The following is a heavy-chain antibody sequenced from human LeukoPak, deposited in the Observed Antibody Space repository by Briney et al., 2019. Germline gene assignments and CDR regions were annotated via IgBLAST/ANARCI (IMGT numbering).Heavy chain of an antibody. D-gene: IGHD5-18*01. CDR3: ARAYTYGLNY. CDR1: GYTFTHYY. J-gene: IGHJ4*02. Sequence: GASVKVSCEASGYTFTHYYMHWVRQVPGQGLEWMGTINPSGGSTSYAQKFQGRVTMTRDTSTSTVYMELSSLRTEDTAVFYCARAYTYGLNYWGQGTLVTVSS. V-gene: IGHV1-46*01. CDR2: INPSGGST.